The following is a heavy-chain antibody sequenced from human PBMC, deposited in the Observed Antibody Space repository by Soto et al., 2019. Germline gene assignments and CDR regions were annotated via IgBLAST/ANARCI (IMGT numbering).Heavy chain of an antibody. V-gene: IGHV3-30*18. D-gene: IGHD3-3*01. CDR2: ISYDGSNK. J-gene: IGHJ4*02. CDR3: AKDPTFWSGYCI. CDR1: GFTFSSYG. Sequence: QVQLVESGGGVVQPGRSLRLSCAASGFTFSSYGMHWVRQAPGKGLEWVAVISYDGSNKYYADSVKGRFTISRDNSKNTRYLQMNSLRAEDTAVYYCAKDPTFWSGYCIWGQGTLVTVSS.